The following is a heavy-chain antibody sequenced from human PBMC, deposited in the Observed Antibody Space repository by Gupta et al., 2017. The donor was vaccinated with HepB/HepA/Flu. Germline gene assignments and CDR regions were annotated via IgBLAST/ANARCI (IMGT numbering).Heavy chain of an antibody. Sequence: EVQLVESGGGLVQPGGSLRLSCAASGFTFSSYWMSWVRQAPGKGLEWVANIKQDGSEKYYVDSVKGRFTISRDNAKNSLYLQMNSLRAEDTAVYYCARDLGSSWYYYYYGMDVWGQGTTVTVSS. D-gene: IGHD6-13*01. J-gene: IGHJ6*02. V-gene: IGHV3-7*01. CDR3: ARDLGSSWYYYYYGMDV. CDR1: GFTFSSYW. CDR2: IKQDGSEK.